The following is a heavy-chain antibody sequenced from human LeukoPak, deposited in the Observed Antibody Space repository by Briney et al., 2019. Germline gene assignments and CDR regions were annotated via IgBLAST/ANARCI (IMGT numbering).Heavy chain of an antibody. Sequence: ASVKVSCKASGYTFTSYYMHWVRQAPGQGLEWMGLINPTGDSTGYAQKFQGRVTMTRDMSTSTVYMELSSLRSGDTAVYYCAGAHYDILTGLGPLDYWGQGTLVTVSS. J-gene: IGHJ4*02. D-gene: IGHD3-9*01. CDR3: AGAHYDILTGLGPLDY. CDR2: INPTGDST. V-gene: IGHV1-46*01. CDR1: GYTFTSYY.